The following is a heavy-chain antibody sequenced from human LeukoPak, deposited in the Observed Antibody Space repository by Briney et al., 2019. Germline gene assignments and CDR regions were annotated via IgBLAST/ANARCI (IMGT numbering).Heavy chain of an antibody. J-gene: IGHJ6*02. V-gene: IGHV4-39*07. CDR3: ARVGGYCSGGSCYSAEDYYYGMDV. Sequence: SETLSLTCTVSGGSISSSSYYWGWIRQPPGKGLEWIGSIYYSGSTYYNPSLKSRVTISVDTSKNQFSLKLSSVTAADTAVYYCARVGGYCSGGSCYSAEDYYYGMDVWGQGTTVTVSS. D-gene: IGHD2-15*01. CDR1: GGSISSSSYY. CDR2: IYYSGST.